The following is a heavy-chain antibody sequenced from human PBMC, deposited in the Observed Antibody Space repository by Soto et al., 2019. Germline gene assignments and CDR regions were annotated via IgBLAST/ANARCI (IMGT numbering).Heavy chain of an antibody. CDR2: ISGDSNYI. J-gene: IGHJ2*01. Sequence: EVQLVESGGGLVKPGESLRLSCAASGFTFSSCSMNWVRQAPGKGLEWVSSISGDSNYIYDADSMKGRFTISRDNAKNSRYLHINSLRAEDTAVYYCARVPYGSGSAWYFDLWGRGTLVTVSS. CDR3: ARVPYGSGSAWYFDL. D-gene: IGHD6-19*01. V-gene: IGHV3-21*02. CDR1: GFTFSSCS.